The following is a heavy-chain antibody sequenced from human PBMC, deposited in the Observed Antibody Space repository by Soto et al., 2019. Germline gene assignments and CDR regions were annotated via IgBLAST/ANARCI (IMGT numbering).Heavy chain of an antibody. CDR3: ARVWISAFPLNLDV. Sequence: QVQLVQSGSEVKKPGSSVKVSCKASGGSFSSYAISWVRQAPGQGLEWMGGIVPIFRTPTYAQKFQGSVTITADVSTSTADMELSSLRAEDTAVYYCARVWISAFPLNLDVWGQGTTVTVSS. D-gene: IGHD5-12*01. CDR1: GGSFSSYA. J-gene: IGHJ6*02. V-gene: IGHV1-69*01. CDR2: IVPIFRTP.